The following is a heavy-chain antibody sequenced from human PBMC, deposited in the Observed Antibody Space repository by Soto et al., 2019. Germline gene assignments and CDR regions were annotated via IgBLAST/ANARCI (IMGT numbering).Heavy chain of an antibody. CDR2: IHHSGST. D-gene: IGHD1-26*01. CDR3: ARGGYYFYMDV. J-gene: IGHJ6*03. Sequence: QVQLQESGPGLVKPSGTLSLTCAVSGGSVTISNWWSWVRQTPGKGLEWIGQIHHSGSTKYNPSLTSRVPLSVDKSKNQCSLEMKSVTAADTAVYYCARGGYYFYMDVWGKGTTVTVAS. V-gene: IGHV4-4*02. CDR1: GGSVTISNW.